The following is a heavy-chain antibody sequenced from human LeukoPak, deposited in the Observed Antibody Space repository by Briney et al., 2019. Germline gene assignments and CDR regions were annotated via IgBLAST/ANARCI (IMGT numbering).Heavy chain of an antibody. V-gene: IGHV4-34*01. CDR1: GGSFSGYY. CDR3: ARLVSYSAKGWFGP. J-gene: IGHJ5*02. CDR2: INHSGST. Sequence: SETLSLTCAVYGGSFSGYYWSWIRQPPGKGLEWIGEINHSGSTNYNPSLKSRVTISVDTSKNQFSLKLSSVTAADAAEYYWARLVSYSAKGWFGPWGQGTLVTVSS. D-gene: IGHD2-21*01.